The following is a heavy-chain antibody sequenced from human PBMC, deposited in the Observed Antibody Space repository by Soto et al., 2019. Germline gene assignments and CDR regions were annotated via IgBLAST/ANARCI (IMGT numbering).Heavy chain of an antibody. V-gene: IGHV1-69*12. CDR1: GGTFRTSA. J-gene: IGHJ6*01. Sequence: QVQLVQSGAEVKKPGSSVKVSCKTSGGTFRTSAISWVRQAPGQGLEWMGGIMPVFPTPDYAQKFQGRVTITEDESTGTAYMELSSLRSEDTAVYDCARAKDRQQLGGNYYYIMDVWGQGTTVTVSS. CDR3: ARAKDRQQLGGNYYYIMDV. CDR2: IMPVFPTP. D-gene: IGHD3-3*02.